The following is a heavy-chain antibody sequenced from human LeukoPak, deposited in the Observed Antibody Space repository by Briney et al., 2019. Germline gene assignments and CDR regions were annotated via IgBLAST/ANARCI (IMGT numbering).Heavy chain of an antibody. CDR1: GYTFTGYY. V-gene: IGHV1-2*02. Sequence: ASVKVSCKASGYTFTGYYMHWVRQAPGQGLEWMGWINPNSGGTKYAQKFQGRVTVTRDTSISTAYMELSRLRSDDTAVYYCADEPGLKWLADWGQGTLVTVSS. J-gene: IGHJ4*02. CDR3: ADEPGLKWLAD. CDR2: INPNSGGT. D-gene: IGHD6-19*01.